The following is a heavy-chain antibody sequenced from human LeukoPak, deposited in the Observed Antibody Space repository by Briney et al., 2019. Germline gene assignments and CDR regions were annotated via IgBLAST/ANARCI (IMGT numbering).Heavy chain of an antibody. J-gene: IGHJ5*02. CDR3: ARAYDFWSGYSRIDP. V-gene: IGHV4-59*01. CDR1: GVSISSYY. D-gene: IGHD3-3*01. CDR2: IYYSGST. Sequence: PSETLSLNCTVYGVSISSYYWIWLPQPPGKGREGIGYIYYSGSTNYNPSLKRRVTISVDTSKNQFSLKLSSVTAADTAVYYCARAYDFWSGYSRIDPWGQGTLVTVSS.